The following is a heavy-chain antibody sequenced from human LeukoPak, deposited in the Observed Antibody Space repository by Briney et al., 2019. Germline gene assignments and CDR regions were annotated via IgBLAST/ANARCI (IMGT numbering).Heavy chain of an antibody. CDR3: TRALNGNTWWDP. CDR1: GYSFSSNW. J-gene: IGHJ5*02. CDR2: IYAANSDT. V-gene: IGHV5-51*01. Sequence: TGESLKISCKASGYSFSSNWIGWVRQMPGKGLEWMGIIYAANSDTRYSPSIQGQVTISADKAISTAYLQWRSLQASDTGIYYCTRALNGNTWWDPWGQGTLVTVSS. D-gene: IGHD1-7*01.